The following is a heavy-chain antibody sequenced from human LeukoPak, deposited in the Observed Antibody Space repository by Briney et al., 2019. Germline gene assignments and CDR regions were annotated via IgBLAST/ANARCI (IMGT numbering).Heavy chain of an antibody. CDR2: MNPNSGNT. J-gene: IGHJ4*02. CDR1: GYTFTSYD. V-gene: IGHV1-8*01. D-gene: IGHD4-17*01. CDR3: ARNWADYGASLIDY. Sequence: ASVKVSCKASGYTFTSYDINWVRQATGQGLEWMGWMNPNSGNTGYAQKFQGRVTMTRNTSISTAYMELSSLRSEDTAVYYCARNWADYGASLIDYWGQGTLVTVSS.